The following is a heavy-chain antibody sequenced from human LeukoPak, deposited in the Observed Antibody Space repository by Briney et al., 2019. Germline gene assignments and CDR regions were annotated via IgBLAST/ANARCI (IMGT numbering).Heavy chain of an antibody. CDR2: INPSGGST. Sequence: GASVKVSCKASGYTFTSYYMHWVRQAPGQGLEWMGIINPSGGSTSYAQNFQGGVTFISNTSATTASMELSSLRSEDAAVYYCARDSGSGNNDYWGQGTLVTVSS. CDR1: GYTFTSYY. V-gene: IGHV1-46*01. CDR3: ARDSGSGNNDY. J-gene: IGHJ4*02. D-gene: IGHD1-26*01.